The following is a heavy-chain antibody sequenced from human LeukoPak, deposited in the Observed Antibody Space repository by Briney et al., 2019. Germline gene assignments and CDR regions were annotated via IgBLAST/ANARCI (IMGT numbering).Heavy chain of an antibody. J-gene: IGHJ5*02. CDR3: AKALTKYYYDSSGNWFDP. V-gene: IGHV3-30*18. Sequence: GGSLRLSCAASRFTFSSYDMHWVRQAPGKGLEWEAVISYDGSNKYYADSVKGRFTISRDNSKNTLYLQMISLRAEDTTVYYCAKALTKYYYDSSGNWFDPWGQGTLVTVSS. CDR1: RFTFSSYD. CDR2: ISYDGSNK. D-gene: IGHD3-22*01.